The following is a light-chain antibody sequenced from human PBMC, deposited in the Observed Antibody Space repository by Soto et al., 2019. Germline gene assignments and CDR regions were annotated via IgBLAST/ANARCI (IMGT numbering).Light chain of an antibody. V-gene: IGLV2-14*01. CDR2: EVS. CDR3: SSYTSSSTYV. CDR1: SSDVGGYNY. J-gene: IGLJ1*01. Sequence: QSALTQPASVSGSPGQSITISCTGTSSDVGGYNYVSWYQQHPGKAPKLMIYEVSNRPSGVSNRFSGSKSGNTASLTISGLQAEDEADYYCSSYTSSSTYVFGNGTQVTVL.